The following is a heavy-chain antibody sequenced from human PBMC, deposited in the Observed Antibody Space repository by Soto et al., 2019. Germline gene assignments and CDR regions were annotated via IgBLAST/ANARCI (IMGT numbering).Heavy chain of an antibody. J-gene: IGHJ5*02. V-gene: IGHV4-30-2*01. CDR1: GGSISSGGYS. CDR2: IYHSGST. Sequence: PSETLSLTCAVSGGSISSGGYSWSWIRQPPGKGLEWIGYIYHSGSTYYNPSLKNRVTISVDRSKNQFSLKLSSVTAADTAVYYCARVMGVVPAAGFDPWGQGTLVTVSS. D-gene: IGHD2-2*01. CDR3: ARVMGVVPAAGFDP.